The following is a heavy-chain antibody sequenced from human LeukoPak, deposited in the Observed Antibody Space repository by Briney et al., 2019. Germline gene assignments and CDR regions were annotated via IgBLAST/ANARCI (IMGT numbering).Heavy chain of an antibody. CDR1: GFTFSSYA. Sequence: PGGSLKLSCAASGFTFSSYAMTWVRQAPGKGLEWVSAISGSGTTTYYADSVKGRFTVSRDNSKSTLYVQMNSLRVEDTAVYYCAKGHIAVATGYYFDYWGQGTLVTVSS. CDR3: AKGHIAVATGYYFDY. CDR2: ISGSGTTT. V-gene: IGHV3-23*01. D-gene: IGHD6-19*01. J-gene: IGHJ4*02.